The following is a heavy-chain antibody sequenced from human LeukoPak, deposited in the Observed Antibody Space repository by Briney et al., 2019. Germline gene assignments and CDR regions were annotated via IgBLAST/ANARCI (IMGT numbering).Heavy chain of an antibody. V-gene: IGHV3-21*01. D-gene: IGHD2-15*01. CDR1: GFTFTSYS. J-gene: IGHJ4*02. CDR3: ARDLCSGGGCYSLNYDY. Sequence: GGSLRLSCAASGFTFTSYSMNWVRQAPGKGLAWVSSISSSSSYIYYADSVKGRFTISRDNAKNSLYLQMNSLRAEDTAVYYCARDLCSGGGCYSLNYDYWGQGTLVTVSS. CDR2: ISSSSSYI.